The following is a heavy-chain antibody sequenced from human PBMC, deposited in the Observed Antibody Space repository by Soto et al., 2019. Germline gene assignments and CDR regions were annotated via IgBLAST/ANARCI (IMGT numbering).Heavy chain of an antibody. Sequence: GSLKISCKGSGYSFTSYWIGWVRQMPGKGLEWMGIIYPGDSDTRYSPSFQGQVTISADKSISTAYLQWSSLKASDTAMYYCARLRGATYYYDSSGYRYFDYWGQGTLVTVSS. D-gene: IGHD3-22*01. CDR3: ARLRGATYYYDSSGYRYFDY. CDR1: GYSFTSYW. V-gene: IGHV5-51*01. J-gene: IGHJ4*02. CDR2: IYPGDSDT.